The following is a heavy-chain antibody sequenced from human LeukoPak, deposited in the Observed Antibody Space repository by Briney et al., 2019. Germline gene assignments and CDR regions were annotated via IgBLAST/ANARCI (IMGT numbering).Heavy chain of an antibody. CDR1: GYTFSSYD. CDR2: ISGYNGNT. Sequence: ASVKVSCKASGYTFSSYDITWVRQAPGQGLEWMGWISGYNGNTNYAQKLQGRVTMTTDTSTSTAYMELRSLRSDDTAVYYCARDPVFVVAPAAPSMDVWGQGTTVIVSS. J-gene: IGHJ6*02. CDR3: ARDPVFVVAPAAPSMDV. V-gene: IGHV1-18*01. D-gene: IGHD2-2*01.